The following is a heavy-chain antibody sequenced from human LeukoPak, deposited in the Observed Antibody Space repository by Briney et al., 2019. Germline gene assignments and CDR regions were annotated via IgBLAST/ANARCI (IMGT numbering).Heavy chain of an antibody. CDR3: ARGDRYYYDSSGYYPFDY. J-gene: IGHJ4*02. CDR1: GFTFDDYG. Sequence: GGSLRLSCAASGFTFDDYGMSWVRQAPGKGLEWVSGINWNGGSTGYADSVKGRFTISRDNAKNSLYLQMNSLRAEDTALYYCARGDRYYYDSSGYYPFDYWGQGTLVTVSS. CDR2: INWNGGST. D-gene: IGHD3-22*01. V-gene: IGHV3-20*04.